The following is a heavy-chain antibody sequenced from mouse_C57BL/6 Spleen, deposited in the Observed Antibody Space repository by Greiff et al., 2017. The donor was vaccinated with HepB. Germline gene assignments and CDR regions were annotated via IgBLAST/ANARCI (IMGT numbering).Heavy chain of an antibody. D-gene: IGHD1-1*01. J-gene: IGHJ1*03. Sequence: VKLQQPGAELVKPGASVKLSCKASGYTFTSYWMPWVKQRPGQGLEWIGEIDPSDSDTNYNQKFKGKATLTVDTSTSTAYMQISILTPEDSAVYYCASYYGSSYHWYFDVWGTGTTVTVSS. CDR2: IDPSDSDT. CDR3: ASYYGSSYHWYFDV. V-gene: IGHV1-50*01. CDR1: GYTFTSYW.